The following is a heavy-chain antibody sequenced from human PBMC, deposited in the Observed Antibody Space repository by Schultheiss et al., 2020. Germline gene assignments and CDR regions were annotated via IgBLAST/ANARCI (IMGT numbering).Heavy chain of an antibody. J-gene: IGHJ2*01. V-gene: IGHV4-39*07. D-gene: IGHD4-17*01. CDR3: ATSATVTTVIWYFDL. CDR2: IYYSGST. Sequence: SATLSLTCTVSGGSISSSSYYWGWIRQPPGKGLEWIGSIYYSGSTYYNPSLKSRVTISVDTSKNQFSLKLSSVTAADTAVYYCATSATVTTVIWYFDLWGRGTLVTVSS. CDR1: GGSISSSSYY.